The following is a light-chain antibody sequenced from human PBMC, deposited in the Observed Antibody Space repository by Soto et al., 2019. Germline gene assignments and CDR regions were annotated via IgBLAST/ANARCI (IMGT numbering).Light chain of an antibody. J-gene: IGKJ3*01. V-gene: IGKV1-16*02. CDR2: AAS. Sequence: DIQMTQSPSSLSASVGDTVTITCRASQGINDFLAWFQQKPGKAPKSLISAASSLQSGVPSKFSGSGSDRDFTLTISSLQPEDSATYYCQHRSNWLGTFGPGTKVDIK. CDR3: QHRSNWLGT. CDR1: QGINDF.